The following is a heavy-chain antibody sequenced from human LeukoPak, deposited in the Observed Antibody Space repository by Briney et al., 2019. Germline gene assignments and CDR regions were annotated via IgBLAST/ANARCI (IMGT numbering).Heavy chain of an antibody. V-gene: IGHV5-51*01. Sequence: GESLKISCKGSGYSFTTHWIGWVRQMPGKGLEWMGIISPGDSDTRYSPSFQGQVTISVDKSISTAYVQWSSLQDSDTAMYFCARQGGSYQPFDCWGQGTLVTVSS. CDR2: ISPGDSDT. D-gene: IGHD1-26*01. CDR3: ARQGGSYQPFDC. CDR1: GYSFTTHW. J-gene: IGHJ4*02.